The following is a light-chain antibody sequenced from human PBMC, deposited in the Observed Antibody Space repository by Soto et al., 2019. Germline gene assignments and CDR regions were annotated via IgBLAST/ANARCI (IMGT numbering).Light chain of an antibody. CDR1: QSISSY. V-gene: IGKV1-39*01. Sequence: DIQMTQSPSFMSTSVGDRVTLTCRASQSISSYLNWYQQKPGKSPKLLIYAASTLQSGVPSRFSGSGSGTEFTLTISSLQPDDSATYYCQQCNRYPITFGKGTRLEIK. CDR2: AAS. J-gene: IGKJ5*01. CDR3: QQCNRYPIT.